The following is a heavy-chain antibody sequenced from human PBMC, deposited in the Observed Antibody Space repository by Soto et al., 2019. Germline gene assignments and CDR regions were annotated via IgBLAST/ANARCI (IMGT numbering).Heavy chain of an antibody. CDR1: GFTFSSYG. CDR3: AKDQNPTGYSRGWCYCYYGMDV. D-gene: IGHD6-19*01. Sequence: PGGSLRLSCAASGFTFSSYGMHWVRQAPGKGLEWVAVISYDGSNKYYADSVKGRFTISRDNSKNTLYLQMNSLRAEDTAVYYCAKDQNPTGYSRGWCYCYYGMDVWGQGTTVTVSS. CDR2: ISYDGSNK. V-gene: IGHV3-30*18. J-gene: IGHJ6*02.